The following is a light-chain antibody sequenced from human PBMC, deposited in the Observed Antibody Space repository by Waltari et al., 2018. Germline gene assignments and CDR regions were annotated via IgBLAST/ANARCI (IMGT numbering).Light chain of an antibody. CDR2: DAS. V-gene: IGKV3-11*01. Sequence: EIVLTQXPATLSLSPGERATLSCRASQSVSSYLAWYQQKPGQAPRLLIYDASNRATGIPARFSGSGSGTDFTLTISSLEPEDFAVYYCQQRSNFLTFGGGTKVEIK. CDR3: QQRSNFLT. CDR1: QSVSSY. J-gene: IGKJ4*01.